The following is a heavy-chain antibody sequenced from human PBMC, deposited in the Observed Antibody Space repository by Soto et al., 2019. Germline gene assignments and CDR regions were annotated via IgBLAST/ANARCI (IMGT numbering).Heavy chain of an antibody. CDR1: GFTFSSYG. CDR2: ISYDGSNK. D-gene: IGHD6-13*01. J-gene: IGHJ6*02. CDR3: AKDLRIAAAGHYYYYGMDV. V-gene: IGHV3-30*18. Sequence: QVQLVESGGDVVQPGRSLRLSCAASGFTFSSYGMHWVRQAPGKGLEWVAVISYDGSNKYYADSVKGRFTISRDNSKNTLYLQMNSLRAEDTAVYYCAKDLRIAAAGHYYYYGMDVWGQGTTVTVSS.